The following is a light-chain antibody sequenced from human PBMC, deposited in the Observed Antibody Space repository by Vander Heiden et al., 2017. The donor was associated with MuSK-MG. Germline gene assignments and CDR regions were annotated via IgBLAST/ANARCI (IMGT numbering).Light chain of an antibody. CDR1: QSVSSTY. V-gene: IGKV3-20*01. CDR3: QQYGSSPTWT. J-gene: IGKJ1*01. Sequence: EIVLTQSPGTLSLSPGERATLSCRASQSVSSTYLAWYQQKLGQAPRFLIYSTSSRAAGIPDRFTGSGSGTDFTFTIRRLEPEDFAVYYCQQYGSSPTWTFGQGTKVEIK. CDR2: STS.